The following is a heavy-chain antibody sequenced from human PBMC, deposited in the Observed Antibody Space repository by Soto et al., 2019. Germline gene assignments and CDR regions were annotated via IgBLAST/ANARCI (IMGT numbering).Heavy chain of an antibody. D-gene: IGHD3-10*01. Sequence: QVQLVQSGAEVKKPGASVKVSCKASGYTFTSYDINWVRQATGQGLEWMGWMNPNSGNTGYAQKFKGRVTMTRNTSISTAYMELSSLRSEDTAVYYCARAKTYYYGNGAMDVWGQGTTVTVSS. CDR2: MNPNSGNT. CDR3: ARAKTYYYGNGAMDV. CDR1: GYTFTSYD. J-gene: IGHJ6*02. V-gene: IGHV1-8*01.